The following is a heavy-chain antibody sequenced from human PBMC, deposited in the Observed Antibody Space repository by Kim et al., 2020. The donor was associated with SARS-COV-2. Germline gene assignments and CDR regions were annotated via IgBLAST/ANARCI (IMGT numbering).Heavy chain of an antibody. CDR3: GRHRRPGRQYGDPIEV. CDR1: EYNFTDYW. CDR2: VRPGDSHP. V-gene: IGHV5-51*01. D-gene: IGHD4-17*01. Sequence: GESLKISCKGSEYNFTDYWIAWVRQVPGKGLEWMGIVRPGDSHPRYSPSFQGQVTISADTSVTTAYLQWNTLKASDTAIYYCGRHRRPGRQYGDPIEVWGQGTLVTVSS. J-gene: IGHJ4*02.